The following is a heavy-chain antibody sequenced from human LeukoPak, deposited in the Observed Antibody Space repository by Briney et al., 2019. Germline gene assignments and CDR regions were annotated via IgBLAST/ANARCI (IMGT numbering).Heavy chain of an antibody. V-gene: IGHV1-24*01. Sequence: ASVKVSCKVSGYTLTELSMHWVRQAPGRGLEWMGGFDPEDGETIYAQKFQGRVTMTEDTSTDTAYMELSSLRSEDTAVYYCATVGVLWFREGYFDYWGQGTVVTVSS. J-gene: IGHJ4*02. CDR2: FDPEDGET. D-gene: IGHD3-10*01. CDR1: GYTLTELS. CDR3: ATVGVLWFREGYFDY.